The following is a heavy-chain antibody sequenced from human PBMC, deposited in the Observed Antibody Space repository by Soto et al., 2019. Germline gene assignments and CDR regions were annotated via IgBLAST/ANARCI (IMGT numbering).Heavy chain of an antibody. D-gene: IGHD3-22*01. J-gene: IGHJ4*02. Sequence: GGSLRLSCAASEFTFSNYAMSWVRQAPGKGLEWVSAISYGGGTTYYADSVKGRFTISRDNSKNTLYLQMNSLRAEDTAVYYCAKNSGYSYDSNGYHFDYWDKAIL. CDR2: ISYGGGTT. CDR3: AKNSGYSYDSNGYHFDY. V-gene: IGHV3-23*01. CDR1: EFTFSNYA.